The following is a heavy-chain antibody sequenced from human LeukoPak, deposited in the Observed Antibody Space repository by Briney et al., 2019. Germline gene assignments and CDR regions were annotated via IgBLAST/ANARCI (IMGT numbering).Heavy chain of an antibody. Sequence: GGSLRLSCAASGFSFPNYGIHWVRQPPGKGLEWVELIWYDGNHQYYADSVKGRFIISRDNSKNTVYLQMHSLRAEDMAIYYCARDCSGGACSSRYLDYWGQGTLVTVSS. CDR3: ARDCSGGACSSRYLDY. V-gene: IGHV3-33*01. D-gene: IGHD2-15*01. CDR2: IWYDGNHQ. CDR1: GFSFPNYG. J-gene: IGHJ4*02.